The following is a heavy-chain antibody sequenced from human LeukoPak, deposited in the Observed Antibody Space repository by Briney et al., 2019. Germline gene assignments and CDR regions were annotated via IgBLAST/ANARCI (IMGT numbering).Heavy chain of an antibody. CDR1: DYSISSGYY. D-gene: IGHD2-15*01. J-gene: IGHJ3*02. CDR3: AAGYCSGGSCYSVVHDAFDI. Sequence: PSETLSLTCAVSDYSISSGYYRGWIRPPPGKGLEWIGSIYHSGSTYYNPSLKSRVTISVDTSKNQFSLKLSSVTAADTAVYYCAAGYCSGGSCYSVVHDAFDIWGQGTMVTVSS. CDR2: IYHSGST. V-gene: IGHV4-38-2*01.